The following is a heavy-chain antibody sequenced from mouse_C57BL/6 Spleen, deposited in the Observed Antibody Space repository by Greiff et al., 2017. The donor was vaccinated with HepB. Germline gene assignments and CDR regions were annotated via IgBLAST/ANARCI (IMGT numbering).Heavy chain of an antibody. V-gene: IGHV5-16*01. D-gene: IGHD1-1*01. CDR2: INYDGSST. CDR3: ARGRGYYYGSSSFDY. J-gene: IGHJ2*01. Sequence: DVQLVESEGGLVQPGSSMKLSCTASGFTFSDYYMAWVRQVPEKGLEWVANINYDGSSTYYLDSLKSRFIISRDNAKNILYLQMSSLKSEDTATYYCARGRGYYYGSSSFDYWGQGTTLTVSS. CDR1: GFTFSDYY.